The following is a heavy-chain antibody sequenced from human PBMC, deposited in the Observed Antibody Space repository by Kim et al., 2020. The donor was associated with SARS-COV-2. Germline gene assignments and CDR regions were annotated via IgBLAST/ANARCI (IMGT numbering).Heavy chain of an antibody. CDR1: GFTFSSYA. CDR2: ISGSGGST. CDR3: AKTDAYCGGDCLSPRRTFYFDY. V-gene: IGHV3-23*01. D-gene: IGHD2-21*02. Sequence: GGSLRLSCAASGFTFSSYAMSWVRQAPGKGLEWVSAISGSGGSTYYADSVKGRFTISRDNSKNTLYLQMNSLRAEDTAVYYCAKTDAYCGGDCLSPRRTFYFDYWGQGTLVTVSS. J-gene: IGHJ4*02.